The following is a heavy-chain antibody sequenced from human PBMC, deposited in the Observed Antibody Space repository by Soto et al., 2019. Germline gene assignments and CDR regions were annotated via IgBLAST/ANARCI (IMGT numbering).Heavy chain of an antibody. CDR1: GGSISSYY. CDR3: ARVYYYDSSGYYPPHFDY. Sequence: PSETLSLTCTVSGGSISSYYWSWIRQPPGKVLEWIGYIYYSGSTNYNPSLKSRVTISVDTSKNQFSLKLSSVTAADTAVYYCARVYYYDSSGYYPPHFDYWGQGTLVNVSS. J-gene: IGHJ4*02. CDR2: IYYSGST. D-gene: IGHD3-22*01. V-gene: IGHV4-59*01.